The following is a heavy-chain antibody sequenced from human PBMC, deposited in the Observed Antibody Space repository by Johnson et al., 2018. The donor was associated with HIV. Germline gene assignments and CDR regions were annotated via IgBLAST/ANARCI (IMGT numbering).Heavy chain of an antibody. Sequence: VQLVESGGGLVQPGGSLILSCAASGFTFSSYWMHWVRQAPGKGLVWVSRISSDGSSTYYADSVKGRFTISRDNAKNTMFVQMNSLRAEDTAVYYCARSGPTWDFDFGGQGKMVTVPS. CDR2: ISSDGSST. J-gene: IGHJ3*01. D-gene: IGHD1-26*01. CDR1: GFTFSSYW. CDR3: ARSGPTWDFDF. V-gene: IGHV3-74*02.